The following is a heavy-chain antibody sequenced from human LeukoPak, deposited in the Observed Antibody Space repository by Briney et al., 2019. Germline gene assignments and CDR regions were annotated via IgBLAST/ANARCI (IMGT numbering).Heavy chain of an antibody. CDR3: ARSSLFGQLFADY. J-gene: IGHJ4*02. CDR1: GYTFTSYG. D-gene: IGHD3-10*02. V-gene: IGHV1-18*01. CDR2: ISAYNGNT. Sequence: ASVKVSCKASGYTFTSYGISWVRQAPGQGLEWMGWISAYNGNTNYAQKFQGRVTMTRDTSISTAYMELSRLRSDDTAVYYCARSSLFGQLFADYWGQGTLVTVSS.